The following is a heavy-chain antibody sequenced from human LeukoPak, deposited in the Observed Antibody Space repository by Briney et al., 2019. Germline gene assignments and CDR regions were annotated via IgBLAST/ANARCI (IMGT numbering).Heavy chain of an antibody. CDR3: AKCGDFIAASYNWFDP. V-gene: IGHV1-2*06. CDR1: GYTFTDYY. CDR2: INPNSGGT. D-gene: IGHD6-13*01. J-gene: IGHJ5*02. Sequence: ASVKVSCKASGYTFTDYYMHWVRQAPGQGLEWMGRINPNSGGTKYAQKFQGRVTMTRDTSISTAYMELNRLTSDDTAVYYCAKCGDFIAASYNWFDPWGPGTLVTVSS.